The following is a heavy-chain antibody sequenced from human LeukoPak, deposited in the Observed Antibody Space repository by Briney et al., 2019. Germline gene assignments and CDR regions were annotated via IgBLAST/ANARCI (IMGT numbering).Heavy chain of an antibody. D-gene: IGHD3-22*01. CDR1: GFTFSSYS. CDR3: ARDRHSSGCLDY. CDR2: ISSDTSYI. V-gene: IGHV3-21*06. Sequence: GGSLRLSCAASGFTFSSYSMNWVRQAPGKGLEWVSSISSDTSYIYYADSVKGRLIISRDNAKNSLYLQMNSLRAEDTAVYYCARDRHSSGCLDYWGQGTLVTVSS. J-gene: IGHJ4*02.